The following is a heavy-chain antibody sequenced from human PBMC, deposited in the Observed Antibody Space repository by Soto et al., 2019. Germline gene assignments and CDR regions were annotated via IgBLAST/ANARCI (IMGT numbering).Heavy chain of an antibody. D-gene: IGHD2-2*01. J-gene: IGHJ4*02. Sequence: EVQLLEAGGGLVQPGGSLRLSCTASGFTFSTYAMSWVRQAPGKGPEWVSTISDSGSTYYADSGKGRFTISRDNSKNTLYLEMNSLRAEDTAVYYCAKDKGGRYCSRTSCLYSFDYWGQGTLVTVSS. CDR2: ISDSGST. V-gene: IGHV3-23*01. CDR3: AKDKGGRYCSRTSCLYSFDY. CDR1: GFTFSTYA.